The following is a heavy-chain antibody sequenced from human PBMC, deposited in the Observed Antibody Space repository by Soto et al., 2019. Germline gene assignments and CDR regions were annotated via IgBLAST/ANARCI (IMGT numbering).Heavy chain of an antibody. J-gene: IGHJ3*02. V-gene: IGHV4-59*01. Sequence: ASETLSLTCTVSGGSISSYYWSWIRQPPGKGLEWIGYIYYSGSTNYNPSLKSRVTISVDTSKNQFSLKLSSVTAADTAVYYCARYCSSTSCYDYDAFDIWGQGTMVTVSS. CDR1: GGSISSYY. CDR2: IYYSGST. D-gene: IGHD2-2*01. CDR3: ARYCSSTSCYDYDAFDI.